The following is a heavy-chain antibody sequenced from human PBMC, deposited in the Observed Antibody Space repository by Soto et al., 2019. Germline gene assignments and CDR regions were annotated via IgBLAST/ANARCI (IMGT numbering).Heavy chain of an antibody. CDR3: ARDHSLVAGFYYFDY. CDR1: GGALNNYA. V-gene: IGHV1-69*01. J-gene: IGHJ4*02. D-gene: IGHD6-19*01. Sequence: QVQLVQSGAEVKKPGSSVRVSCKASGGALNNYAISWLRQVPGQGLEWMGGITPILGTAKYAQKFQGRVSITADGATNTAYMELNSLSSEDTAVYYCARDHSLVAGFYYFDYWGQGTLVTVS. CDR2: ITPILGTA.